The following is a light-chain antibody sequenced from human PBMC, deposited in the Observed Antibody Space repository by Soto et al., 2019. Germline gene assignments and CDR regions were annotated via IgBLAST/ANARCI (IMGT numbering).Light chain of an antibody. CDR2: YDD. Sequence: QSVLTQPPSVAEAPRQRVTISCSGSSFNIGDNAVNWYQQFPGKAPKLLIYYDDLLPSGVSDRFSGSKSSTSASLVISGLQSDDEADYYCSAWDDTLNGFVFGTGTKLTVL. J-gene: IGLJ1*01. CDR1: SFNIGDNA. V-gene: IGLV1-36*01. CDR3: SAWDDTLNGFV.